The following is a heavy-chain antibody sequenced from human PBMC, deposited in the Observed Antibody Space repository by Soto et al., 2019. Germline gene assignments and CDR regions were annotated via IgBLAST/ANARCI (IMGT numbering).Heavy chain of an antibody. CDR3: ARGPAQFDP. V-gene: IGHV1-69*10. D-gene: IGHD2-2*01. J-gene: IGHJ5*02. CDR1: GGSFSSLV. CDR2: INPMLGVA. Sequence: SVKVSCKASGGSFSSLVISWLRQAPGQGPEWMGGINPMLGVANFAQKSQDRVTITADESTTTAYMELSSLRSEDTAVYYCARGPAQFDPWGQGTLVTVSS.